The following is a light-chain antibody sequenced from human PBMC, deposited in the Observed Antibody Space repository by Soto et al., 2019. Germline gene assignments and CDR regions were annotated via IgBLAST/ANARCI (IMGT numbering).Light chain of an antibody. V-gene: IGKV3-15*01. CDR2: GAS. CDR3: QQDNNWPRT. Sequence: EIVMTQSPATLSVSPGERATLSCSASQSVSSNLGWYQQKPGQAPRLLIYGASNRATGIPARFSGSGSGTEFTLTISSLQSEDFAVYYCQQDNNWPRTFGQGTKVEIK. J-gene: IGKJ1*01. CDR1: QSVSSN.